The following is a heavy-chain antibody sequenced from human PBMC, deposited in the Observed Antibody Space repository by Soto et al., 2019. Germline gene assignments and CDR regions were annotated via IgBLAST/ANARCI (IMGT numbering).Heavy chain of an antibody. V-gene: IGHV4-4*07. D-gene: IGHD3-16*01. CDR2: IYSAGST. Sequence: QLQLQESGPGLVKPSETLSLICTVSGGSISDYFWSWVRQPAGKGLEWIGRIYSAGSTNYNPSLKSRVTMSVDTSQNQFSLKLTSVTAADTAMYYCVRGDVFDIWGRGTMVTVSS. J-gene: IGHJ3*02. CDR3: VRGDVFDI. CDR1: GGSISDYF.